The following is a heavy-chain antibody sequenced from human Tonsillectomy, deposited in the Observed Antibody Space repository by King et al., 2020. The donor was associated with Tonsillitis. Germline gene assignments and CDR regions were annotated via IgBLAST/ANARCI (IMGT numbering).Heavy chain of an antibody. CDR3: AAGLIRLGFDS. J-gene: IGHJ4*02. V-gene: IGHV6-1*01. CDR2: RYYRYKWFY. D-gene: IGHD6-19*01. Sequence: QVQLQQSGPGLVKPSQTLSLTCAISGCSVSSNSAAWNCIRQPPSRGFEWLGRRYYRYKWFYDYGVSVNSRITINPDTSKNQFSLQLNSVTPEDTAIYYCAAGLIRLGFDSWGQGTLVTVSS. CDR1: GCSVSSNSAA.